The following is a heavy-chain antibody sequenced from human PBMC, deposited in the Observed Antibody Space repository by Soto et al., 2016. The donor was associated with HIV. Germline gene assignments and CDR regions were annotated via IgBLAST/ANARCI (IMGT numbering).Heavy chain of an antibody. CDR2: INPNSGGI. V-gene: IGHV1-2*02. CDR1: EYTFTGYY. Sequence: QVQLVQSGAEVKKPGASVKVSCKASEYTFTGYYIHWVRQAPGQGLEWMGWINPNSGGINYAQRFQGRVTLTRDTSISTAYMELSRLTSDDTAMYYCAMSKPPSYTSNWQYFHHWGQGTLVTVSS. D-gene: IGHD6-13*01. J-gene: IGHJ1*01. CDR3: AMSKPPSYTSNWQYFHH.